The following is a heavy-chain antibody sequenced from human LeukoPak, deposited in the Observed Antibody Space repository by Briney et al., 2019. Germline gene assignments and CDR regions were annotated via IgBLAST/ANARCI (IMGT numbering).Heavy chain of an antibody. V-gene: IGHV4-39*07. CDR2: IYYSGST. D-gene: IGHD2/OR15-2a*01. J-gene: IGHJ6*02. CDR3: ARAHSIASYYYGVDV. Sequence: SETRSLTCTVSGGSISSSYSYWGWIRQPPGKGLEWIGNIYYSGSTYYSPSLTSRVTVSVDTSENQFSLKLSSVTAADTAVYYCARAHSIASYYYGVDVWGQGTTVTVSS. CDR1: GGSISSSYSY.